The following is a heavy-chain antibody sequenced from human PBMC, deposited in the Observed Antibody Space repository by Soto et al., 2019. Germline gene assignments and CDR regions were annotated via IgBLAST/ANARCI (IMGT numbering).Heavy chain of an antibody. J-gene: IGHJ4*02. V-gene: IGHV3-74*01. CDR2: LNSDGSDT. Sequence: EVQLVESGGGLVQPGGSLRLSCAASGFTFSSYWMHWVRQAPGKGLLWVSRLNSDGSDTSYADSVKGRFTISRDNAKNALYLHMNSLRAEDTDVYYCARDGHESVDLDDWGQGTLVTVSS. CDR3: ARDGHESVDLDD. CDR1: GFTFSSYW.